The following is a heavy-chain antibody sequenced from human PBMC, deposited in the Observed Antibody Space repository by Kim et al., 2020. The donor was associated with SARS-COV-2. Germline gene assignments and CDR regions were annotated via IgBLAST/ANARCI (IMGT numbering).Heavy chain of an antibody. CDR3: AAWIQLWLV. D-gene: IGHD5-18*01. J-gene: IGHJ4*02. Sequence: WYNDYAVSVKSRITINPDTSKNQFSLQLNSVTPEDTAVYYCAAWIQLWLVWGQGTLVTVSS. V-gene: IGHV6-1*01. CDR2: WYN.